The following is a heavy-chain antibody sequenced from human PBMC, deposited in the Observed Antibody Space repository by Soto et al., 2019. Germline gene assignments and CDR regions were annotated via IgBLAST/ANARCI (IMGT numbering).Heavy chain of an antibody. CDR1: GFTFSSYN. V-gene: IGHV3-21*01. J-gene: IGHJ4*02. CDR2: ISSSSSYI. Sequence: GGSLRLSCAASGFTFSSYNMNWVRQAPGKGLEWVSSISSSSSYIYYADSVKGRFTISRDNAKNSLYLQMNSLRADDTAVYYCARLRGDYFDYWGQGTLVTVS. CDR3: ARLRGDYFDY.